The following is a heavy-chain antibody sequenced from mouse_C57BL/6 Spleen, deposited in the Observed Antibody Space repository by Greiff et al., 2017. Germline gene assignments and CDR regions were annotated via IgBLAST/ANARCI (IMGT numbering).Heavy chain of an antibody. CDR2: ISSGGSYT. CDR3: ARHAGTGTYCDY. D-gene: IGHD4-1*01. Sequence: EVQGVESGGDLVKPGGSLKLSCAASGFTFSSYGMSWVRQTPDKRLEWVATISSGGSYTYYPDSVKGRVTISRDNAKNTLYLQMSSLKSEDTAMYYGARHAGTGTYCDYWGQGTTLTVSS. V-gene: IGHV5-6*01. CDR1: GFTFSSYG. J-gene: IGHJ2*01.